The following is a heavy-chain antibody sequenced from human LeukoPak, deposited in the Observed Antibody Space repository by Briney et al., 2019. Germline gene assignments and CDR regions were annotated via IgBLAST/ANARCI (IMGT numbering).Heavy chain of an antibody. CDR1: GFSLTTIGGG. J-gene: IGHJ4*02. D-gene: IGHD4-17*01. CDR2: VYLDDGK. Sequence: SGPTLVKPTQTLTLTCTFSGFSLTTIGGGVGWIRQPPGKALEWLALVYLDDGKLYSPSLKNRPTITKHSTKKQVSLTITNIYPVDTATYYCAHRRLEKGTAVTTGFDYWGQGILVTVSS. V-gene: IGHV2-5*02. CDR3: AHRRLEKGTAVTTGFDY.